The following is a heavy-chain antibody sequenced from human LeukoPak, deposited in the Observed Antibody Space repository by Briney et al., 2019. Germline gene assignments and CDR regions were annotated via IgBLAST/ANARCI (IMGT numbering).Heavy chain of an antibody. CDR3: AKDVGSYYNANY. CDR1: GFTFSSYA. V-gene: IGHV3-23*01. Sequence: GGTLRLSCAASGFTFSSYAMSWVHQAPGKGLEWVSAISGSGGSTYYADSVKGRFTISRDNSKNTLYLQMNSLRAEDTAVYYCAKDVGSYYNANYWGQGTLVTVSS. D-gene: IGHD3-10*01. CDR2: ISGSGGST. J-gene: IGHJ4*02.